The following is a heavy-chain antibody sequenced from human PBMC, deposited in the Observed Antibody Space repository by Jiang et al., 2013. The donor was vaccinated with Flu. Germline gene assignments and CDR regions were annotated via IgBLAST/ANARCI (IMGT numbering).Heavy chain of an antibody. V-gene: IGHV3-73*02. CDR3: TSYSSSSKWSN. D-gene: IGHD6-13*01. CDR1: GFTFSGSA. CDR2: IRSKANSYAT. J-gene: IGHJ4*02. Sequence: QLVESGGGLVQPGGSLKLSCAASGFTFSGSAMRWVRQASGKGLEWVGRIRSKANSYATAYAASVKGRFTISRDDSKNTAYLQMNSLKTEDTAVYYCTSYSSSSKWSNWGQGTLVTVSS.